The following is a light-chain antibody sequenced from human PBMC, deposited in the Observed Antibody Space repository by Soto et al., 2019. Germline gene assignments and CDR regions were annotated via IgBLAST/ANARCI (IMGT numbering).Light chain of an antibody. V-gene: IGLV3-21*04. J-gene: IGLJ2*01. Sequence: SYELTQPPSVSVAPGKTARITCGGNNIGSKSVHWYQQKPGQAPVLVIYYDSDRPSGSPERFSGSNSGNTATLTISRVEAGYDAEYYCQVWDSSSDHVVFGGGTKLTVL. CDR1: NIGSKS. CDR2: YDS. CDR3: QVWDSSSDHVV.